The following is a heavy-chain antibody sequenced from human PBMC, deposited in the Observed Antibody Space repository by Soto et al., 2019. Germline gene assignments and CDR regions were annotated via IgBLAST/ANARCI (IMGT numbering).Heavy chain of an antibody. V-gene: IGHV4-31*03. D-gene: IGHD2-2*01. CDR1: GGSISSGGYY. J-gene: IGHJ3*02. Sequence: QVQLQESGPGLVKPSQTLSLTCTVSGGSISSGGYYWSWFRQHPGKGLEWIGYIYYTGNTFYNPSLNSRGNISIDTSKNQFYLSLSSVTAGDTAVYYCAILKPEYHLPQFAFDIWGQGTMVTVSS. CDR2: IYYTGNT. CDR3: AILKPEYHLPQFAFDI.